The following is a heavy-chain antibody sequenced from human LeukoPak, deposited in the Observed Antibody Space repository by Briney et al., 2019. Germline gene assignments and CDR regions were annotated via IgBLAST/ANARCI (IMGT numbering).Heavy chain of an antibody. CDR3: ARVRYSDVLTGYYGDGYFDY. CDR1: GGSVSSGSYY. CDR2: IYYSGST. Sequence: SETLSLTCTVSGGSVSSGSYYWSWIRQPPGQGLEWIGYIYYSGSTKYDPSLKTRVTMSVDTSKNQFSLKVTSVTAADTAVYYCARVRYSDVLTGYYGDGYFDYWGQGTLVTVSS. D-gene: IGHD3-9*01. J-gene: IGHJ4*02. V-gene: IGHV4-61*01.